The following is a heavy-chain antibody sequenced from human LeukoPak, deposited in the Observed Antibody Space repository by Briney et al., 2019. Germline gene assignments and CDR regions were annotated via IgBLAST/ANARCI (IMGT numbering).Heavy chain of an antibody. Sequence: SETLSFTCSVSGGSISSSSYYWGWIRQAPGRGLEWIANIYYSGSTYYSPSLKSRVTISVGTSKNQFSLKLNSVTAADTAVYYCARQFYESRSPHAKYFQQWGQGTLVTVSS. V-gene: IGHV4-39*01. CDR3: ARQFYESRSPHAKYFQQ. J-gene: IGHJ1*01. CDR2: IYYSGST. D-gene: IGHD3-22*01. CDR1: GGSISSSSYY.